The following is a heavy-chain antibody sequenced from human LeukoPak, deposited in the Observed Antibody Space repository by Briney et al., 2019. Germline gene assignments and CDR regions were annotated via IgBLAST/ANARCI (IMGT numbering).Heavy chain of an antibody. D-gene: IGHD3-3*01. V-gene: IGHV4-34*01. Sequence: SETLSLTCAVYGGSFSGYYWSWIRQPPGKGLEWIGEINHSGSTNYNPSLKSRVTISVDTSKNQFSLKLSSVTAADTAVYYCARWRFWSGEIDYWGQGTLVTVSS. CDR3: ARWRFWSGEIDY. CDR2: INHSGST. J-gene: IGHJ4*02. CDR1: GGSFSGYY.